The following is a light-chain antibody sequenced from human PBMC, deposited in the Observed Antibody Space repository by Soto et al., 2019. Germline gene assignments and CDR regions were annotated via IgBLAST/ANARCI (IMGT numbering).Light chain of an antibody. J-gene: IGLJ2*01. CDR2: EVS. CDR3: SSYASTSTLVL. CDR1: SSDVGGYNY. V-gene: IGLV2-14*01. Sequence: ALTQPASVSGSPGQSITISCTGTSSDVGGYNYVSWYQQHAGKAPKLMIYEVSHRPSGVSDRFSGSKSGNTASLTISGLLAEDEADYYCSSYASTSTLVLFGGGTKLTVL.